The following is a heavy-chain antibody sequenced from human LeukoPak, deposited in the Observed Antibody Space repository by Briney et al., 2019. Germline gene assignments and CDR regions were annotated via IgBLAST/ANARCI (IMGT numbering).Heavy chain of an antibody. Sequence: GGTLRLSCAASAFTFSSYAMTWVRQAPVKGLEWVSSITTEGGRTYYTDSVKGRFTISGDNSKNTLYLQINSLRADDTAVYYCARLVGPSDYWGQGTLVTVSS. CDR3: ARLVGPSDY. V-gene: IGHV3-23*01. CDR1: AFTFSSYA. CDR2: ITTEGGRT. D-gene: IGHD1-26*01. J-gene: IGHJ4*02.